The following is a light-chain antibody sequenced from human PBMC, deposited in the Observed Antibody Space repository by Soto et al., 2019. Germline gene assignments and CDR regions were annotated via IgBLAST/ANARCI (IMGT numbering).Light chain of an antibody. CDR3: CSYAGGSTLV. Sequence: QSVLTQPASVSGSPGQSITISCTGTSSDLGTYNLVSWYQQHPGKAPRLTIYEATRRPSGVSNRFSGSKSGNTASLTISGLQAEDEADYYCCSYAGGSTLVFGGGTKRTVL. CDR1: SSDLGTYNL. V-gene: IGLV2-23*01. CDR2: EAT. J-gene: IGLJ3*02.